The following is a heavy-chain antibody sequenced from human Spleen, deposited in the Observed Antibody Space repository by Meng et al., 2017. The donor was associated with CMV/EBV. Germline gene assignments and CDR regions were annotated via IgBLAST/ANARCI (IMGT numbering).Heavy chain of an antibody. CDR1: GITFSTYD. CDR2: IGIAGDT. Sequence: GESLKISCAASGITFSTYDMYWVRQGTGKGLEWVSPIGIAGDTYYPGSVKGRFTISRENAKNSLYLQMNSLRAGDTAVYYCARDRDGFDPWGQGTLVTVSS. J-gene: IGHJ5*02. CDR3: ARDRDGFDP. D-gene: IGHD2-21*01. V-gene: IGHV3-13*01.